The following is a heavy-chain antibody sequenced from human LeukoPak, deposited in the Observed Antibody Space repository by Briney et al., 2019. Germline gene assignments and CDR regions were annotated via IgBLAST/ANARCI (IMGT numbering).Heavy chain of an antibody. J-gene: IGHJ6*03. V-gene: IGHV4-61*02. CDR3: ARGPLVVPAAHYYYYYMDV. Sequence: PSQTLSLTCTVSGGSISSGSYYWSWIRQPAGKGLEWIGRIYTSGSTNYNPSLKSRVTISADTSKNQFSLKLSSVTAADTAVYYCARGPLVVPAAHYYYYYMDVWGKGTTVTVSS. CDR1: GGSISSGSYY. D-gene: IGHD2-2*01. CDR2: IYTSGST.